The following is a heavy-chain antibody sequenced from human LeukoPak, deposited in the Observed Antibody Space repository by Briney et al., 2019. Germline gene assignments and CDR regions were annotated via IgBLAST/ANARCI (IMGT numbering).Heavy chain of an antibody. Sequence: PGGSLRLSCATSGFTFSGYGMHWVRQAPGKGLEWVAVISYDGSNKYYADSVKGRFTIPRDNSKNTLYLQMNSLRAEDTAVYYCAKDDQRYYGSGSYSLGGQGTLVTVSS. CDR2: ISYDGSNK. CDR1: GFTFSGYG. V-gene: IGHV3-30*18. D-gene: IGHD3-10*01. CDR3: AKDDQRYYGSGSYSL. J-gene: IGHJ4*02.